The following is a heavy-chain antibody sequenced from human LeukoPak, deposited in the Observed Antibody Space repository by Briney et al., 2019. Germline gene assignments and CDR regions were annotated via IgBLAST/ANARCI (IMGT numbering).Heavy chain of an antibody. V-gene: IGHV3-33*08. CDR2: IWYDGSNK. Sequence: GGSLRLSCAASGFTVSSNYMSWVRQAPGKGLEWVAVIWYDGSNKYYADSVKGRFTISRDNSKNTLYLQMNSLRAEDTAVYYCARDVGYGDYLYYFDYWGQGTLVTVSS. J-gene: IGHJ4*02. D-gene: IGHD4-17*01. CDR3: ARDVGYGDYLYYFDY. CDR1: GFTVSSNY.